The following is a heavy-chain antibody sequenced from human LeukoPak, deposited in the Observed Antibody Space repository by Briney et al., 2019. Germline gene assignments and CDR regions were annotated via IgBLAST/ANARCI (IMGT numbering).Heavy chain of an antibody. CDR1: GYTLTDYY. V-gene: IGHV1-2*06. Sequence: ASVKVSCKASGYTLTDYYMHWVRQAPGQGLEWMGRINPNSGGTNYAQKFQGRVTMTRDTSISTVYMELSRLRSDDTAVYYCARDRLYYYGMDVWGQGTTVTVSS. CDR3: ARDRLYYYGMDV. J-gene: IGHJ6*02. CDR2: INPNSGGT.